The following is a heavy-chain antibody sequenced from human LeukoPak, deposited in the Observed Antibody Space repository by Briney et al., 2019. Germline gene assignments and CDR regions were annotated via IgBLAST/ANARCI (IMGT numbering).Heavy chain of an antibody. J-gene: IGHJ6*03. D-gene: IGHD6-6*01. Sequence: PSETLSLTCTVSGGSISSSSYYWGWIRQPPGKGLEWIGSIYYSGSTYYNPSLKSRVTISVDTSKNQFSLKLSSVTAADTAVYYCARGSFYMDVWGKGTTVTISS. CDR2: IYYSGST. CDR3: ARGSFYMDV. CDR1: GGSISSSSYY. V-gene: IGHV4-39*07.